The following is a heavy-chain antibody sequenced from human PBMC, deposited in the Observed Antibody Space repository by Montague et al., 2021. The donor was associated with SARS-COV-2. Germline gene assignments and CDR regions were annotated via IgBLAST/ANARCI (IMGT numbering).Heavy chain of an antibody. CDR2: IYQRVST. V-gene: IGHV4-4*02. D-gene: IGHD4-23*01. Sequence: SETLSLTCAVSGDSIMPAYCWSWVRQPPGQGLEWIGEIYQRVSTNYNPSLKSRVSMAVDKFKKQVSLELYSVTAGDTALYYCVRAGGIHNRPPVWGQGALVTVSS. CDR3: VRAGGIHNRPPV. J-gene: IGHJ1*01. CDR1: GDSIMPAYC.